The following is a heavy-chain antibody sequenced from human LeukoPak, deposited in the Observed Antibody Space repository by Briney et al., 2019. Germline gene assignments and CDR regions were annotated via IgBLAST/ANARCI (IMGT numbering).Heavy chain of an antibody. V-gene: IGHV1-69*04. Sequence: SVKVSCKASGGTFSSYAISWVRQAPGQGLEWMGRIIPILGIANYAQKFQGRVTITADKSTSTAYMELSSLRSDDTAVYYCAREGGATFWFDPWGQGTLVTVSS. CDR2: IIPILGIA. D-gene: IGHD1-26*01. CDR1: GGTFSSYA. CDR3: AREGGATFWFDP. J-gene: IGHJ5*02.